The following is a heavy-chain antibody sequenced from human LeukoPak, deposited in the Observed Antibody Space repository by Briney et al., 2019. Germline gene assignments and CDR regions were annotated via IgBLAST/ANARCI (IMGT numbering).Heavy chain of an antibody. CDR3: AKMNTAMVLYAFDF. J-gene: IGHJ3*01. CDR2: IYPGDSDT. Sequence: GESLKISCKGSGYSFTNYWIAWVRQMPGRGLEWMGIIYPGDSDTRYSPSFQGQVTISSDKSISTAYLQWSSLRASDTAMYYCAKMNTAMVLYAFDFWGQGTMVTVSS. D-gene: IGHD5-18*01. V-gene: IGHV5-51*01. CDR1: GYSFTNYW.